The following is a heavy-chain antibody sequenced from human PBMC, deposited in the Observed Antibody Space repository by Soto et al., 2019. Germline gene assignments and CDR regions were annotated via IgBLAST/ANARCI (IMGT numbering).Heavy chain of an antibody. J-gene: IGHJ4*02. D-gene: IGHD6-13*01. CDR3: AKYRRTEAEGFTLDY. CDR2: IYYTGTT. Sequence: QVQLQESGPGLANPSETLSLTCAVSGDSINNSYWSWMRQPPGKRLEGIGNIYYTGTTTYNPSLESRVTMSVDTSKNQFCLKLNSVDAADTAVYYCAKYRRTEAEGFTLDYWGRGTLVTVSS. V-gene: IGHV4-59*01. CDR1: GDSINNSY.